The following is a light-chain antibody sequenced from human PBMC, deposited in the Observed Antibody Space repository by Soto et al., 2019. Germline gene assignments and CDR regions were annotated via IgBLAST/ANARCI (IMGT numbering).Light chain of an antibody. V-gene: IGKV3-20*01. CDR1: QSVSNNY. J-gene: IGKJ3*01. CDR2: GAS. CDR3: QQFGTSSLVT. Sequence: EIVLTQSPGTLSLSPGERATLSCRASQSVSNNYLAWYQQKPGQAPRLLIYGASSRATGIPDRFSGSGSGTDFILTISRVEPEDFAVYYCQQFGTSSLVTFGPGTKVDIK.